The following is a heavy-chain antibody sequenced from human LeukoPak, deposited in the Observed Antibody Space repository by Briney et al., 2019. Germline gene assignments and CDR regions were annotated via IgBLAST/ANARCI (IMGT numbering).Heavy chain of an antibody. CDR1: GFTFSSYS. Sequence: KTGGSLRLSCAASGFTFSSYSMNWVRQAPGKGLEWVSSISSSSSYIYYADSVKGRFTISRENAKNSLYLQMNSLRAEDTAVYYCARDSGYSYGAFDPWGQGTLVTVSS. CDR2: ISSSSSYI. J-gene: IGHJ5*02. CDR3: ARDSGYSYGAFDP. V-gene: IGHV3-21*01. D-gene: IGHD5-18*01.